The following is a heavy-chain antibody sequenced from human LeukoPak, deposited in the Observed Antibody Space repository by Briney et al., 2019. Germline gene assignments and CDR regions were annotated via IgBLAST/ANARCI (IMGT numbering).Heavy chain of an antibody. CDR3: ARGSHHYYYGSGSKFDY. D-gene: IGHD3-10*01. CDR1: GGTFSSYA. V-gene: IGHV1-69*13. CDR2: VIPIFGTA. Sequence: SVKVSCKASGGTFSSYAISWARQAPGQGLEWMGGVIPIFGTANYAQKFQGRVTITADESTSTAYMELSSLRSEDTAVYYCARGSHHYYYGSGSKFDYWGQGTLVTVSS. J-gene: IGHJ4*02.